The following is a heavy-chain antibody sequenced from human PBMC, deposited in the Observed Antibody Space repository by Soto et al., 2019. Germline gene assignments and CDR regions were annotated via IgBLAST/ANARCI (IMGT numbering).Heavy chain of an antibody. CDR1: GYTFTSYY. CDR3: ARESNCGGDCYYFDY. J-gene: IGHJ4*02. CDR2: INPSGGST. V-gene: IGHV1-46*01. Sequence: QVQLVQSGAEVKKPGASVKVSCKASGYTFTSYYMHWVRQAPGQGLEWMGIINPSGGSTSYAQKCQGRVTMTRDTSTSTVYMELSSLRSEDTAVYYCARESNCGGDCYYFDYWGQGTLVTVSS. D-gene: IGHD2-21*02.